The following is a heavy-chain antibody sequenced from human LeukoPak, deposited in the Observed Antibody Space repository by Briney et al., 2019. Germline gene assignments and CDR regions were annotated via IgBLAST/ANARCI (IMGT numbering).Heavy chain of an antibody. CDR3: ARRIAAAGPLYYFDY. J-gene: IGHJ4*02. D-gene: IGHD6-13*01. Sequence: ASVKVSCKASGYTFTSYGINWMRQAPGQGLEWMGWISAYNGNANYAQKLQGRVTMTTDTSTSTVYMELRSLRSDDTAVYYCARRIAAAGPLYYFDYWGQGTLVTVSA. CDR2: ISAYNGNA. V-gene: IGHV1-18*01. CDR1: GYTFTSYG.